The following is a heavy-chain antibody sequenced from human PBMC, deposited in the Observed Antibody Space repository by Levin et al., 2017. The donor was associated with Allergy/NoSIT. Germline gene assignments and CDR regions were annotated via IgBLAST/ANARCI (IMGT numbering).Heavy chain of an antibody. V-gene: IGHV4-34*01. D-gene: IGHD6-13*01. J-gene: IGHJ6*03. Sequence: PSETLSLTCAVYGGSFSGYYWSWIRQPPGKGLEWIGEINHSGSTNYNPSLKSRVTISVDTSKNQFSLKLSSVTAADTAVYYCARGSRKAAAGTVYYYMDVWGKGTTVTVSS. CDR2: INHSGST. CDR1: GGSFSGYY. CDR3: ARGSRKAAAGTVYYYMDV.